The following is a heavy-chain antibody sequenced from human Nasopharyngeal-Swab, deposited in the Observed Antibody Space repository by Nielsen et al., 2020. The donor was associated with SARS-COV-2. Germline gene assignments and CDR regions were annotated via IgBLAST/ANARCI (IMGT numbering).Heavy chain of an antibody. CDR3: ARAGIAVAAKNDY. Sequence: SVKVSCKASGGTFSSYAISWVRQAPGQGLEWMGRIIPILGIANYAQKFQGRVTITADKSTSTAYMELSSLRSEDTAVYYCARAGIAVAAKNDYWGQGTLVTVSS. V-gene: IGHV1-69*04. J-gene: IGHJ4*02. CDR1: GGTFSSYA. CDR2: IIPILGIA. D-gene: IGHD6-19*01.